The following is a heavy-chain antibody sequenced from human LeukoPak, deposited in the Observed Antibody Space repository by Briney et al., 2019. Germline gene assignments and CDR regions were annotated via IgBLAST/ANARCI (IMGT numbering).Heavy chain of an antibody. Sequence: TASETLSLTCTVSGGSISSGDYYWSWIRQPPGKGLEWIGYIYYSGSTYYNPSLKSRVTISVDTSKNQFSLKLSSVTAADTAVYYCARSPGGVDSNYEGYFDYWGQGTLVTVSS. V-gene: IGHV4-30-4*01. CDR2: IYYSGST. J-gene: IGHJ4*02. CDR3: ARSPGGVDSNYEGYFDY. D-gene: IGHD4-11*01. CDR1: GGSISSGDYY.